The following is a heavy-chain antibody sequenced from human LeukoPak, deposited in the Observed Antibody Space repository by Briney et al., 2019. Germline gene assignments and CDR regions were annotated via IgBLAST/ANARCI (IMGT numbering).Heavy chain of an antibody. CDR2: IYYSGST. CDR1: GGSISSSSYY. CDR3: ARRPYYDILTGYQGFDY. J-gene: IGHJ4*02. D-gene: IGHD3-9*01. V-gene: IGHV4-39*01. Sequence: SETLSLTCTVSGGSISSSSYYWGWIRQPPGKGLEWIGSIYYSGSTYYNPSLKSRVTISVDTSKNQFSLKLSSVTAADTAVYYCARRPYYDILTGYQGFDYWGQGTLVTVSS.